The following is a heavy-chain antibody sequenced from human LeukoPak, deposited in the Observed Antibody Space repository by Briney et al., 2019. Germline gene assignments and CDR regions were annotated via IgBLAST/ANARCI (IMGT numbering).Heavy chain of an antibody. Sequence: GGSLRLSCAASGFTFSDYYMSWIRQAPGKGLEWVSYISSSGSTIYYADSVKGRFTISRDNAKNSLYLQMNSLRAEDTAVYYCARHRRALTGYYRLDYWGQGTLVTVSS. CDR2: ISSSGSTI. J-gene: IGHJ4*02. V-gene: IGHV3-11*04. CDR1: GFTFSDYY. CDR3: ARHRRALTGYYRLDY. D-gene: IGHD3-9*01.